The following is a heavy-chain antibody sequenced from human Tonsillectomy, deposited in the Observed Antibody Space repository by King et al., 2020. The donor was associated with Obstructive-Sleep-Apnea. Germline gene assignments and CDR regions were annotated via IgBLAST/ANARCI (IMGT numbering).Heavy chain of an antibody. CDR2: ISWNSGTI. D-gene: IGHD3-10*01. V-gene: IGHV3-9*01. J-gene: IGHJ6*02. Sequence: VQLVESGGGLVQPGRSLRLSCAVSGFTFDDYAMHWVRQAPGKGLEWVSGISWNSGTIGHVDSVKGRFTISRDNAKNSLYLQMNSLRAEDTALYYCVKGDYGSGQSGGDVWGQGTTVTVSS. CDR3: VKGDYGSGQSGGDV. CDR1: GFTFDDYA.